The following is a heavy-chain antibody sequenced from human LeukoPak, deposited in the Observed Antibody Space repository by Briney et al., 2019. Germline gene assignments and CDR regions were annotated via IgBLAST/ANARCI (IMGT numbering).Heavy chain of an antibody. J-gene: IGHJ6*02. CDR1: GSSLTELS. V-gene: IGHV1-24*01. D-gene: IGHD1-1*01. CDR3: ARERTEIVPTEVTTQFYSYYYGLDV. Sequence: VASVKVSCKVSGSSLTELSMHWVRQAPGKGLEWMGGFGPEHGETLYAQRFQGRVTMTEDRSTDTAYMELSGLRSEDTTVYYCARERTEIVPTEVTTQFYSYYYGLDVWGQGTTVTVSS. CDR2: FGPEHGET.